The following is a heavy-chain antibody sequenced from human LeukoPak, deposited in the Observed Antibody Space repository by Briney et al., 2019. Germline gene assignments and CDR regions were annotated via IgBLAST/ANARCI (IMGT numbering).Heavy chain of an antibody. D-gene: IGHD3-22*01. V-gene: IGHV1-2*02. CDR2: INPSSGGT. CDR1: GYTFTGYY. CDR3: ARASRPYDSSGYYYALTWFDP. Sequence: GASVKVSCKASGYTFTGYYMHWVRQAPGQGLEWMGWINPSSGGTNYAQKFQGRVTMTRDTSISTAYMELGRLRSDDTAVYYCARASRPYDSSGYYYALTWFDPWGQGTLVTVSS. J-gene: IGHJ5*02.